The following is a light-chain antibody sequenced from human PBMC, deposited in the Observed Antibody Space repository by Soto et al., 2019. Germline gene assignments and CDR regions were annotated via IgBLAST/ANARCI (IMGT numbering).Light chain of an antibody. J-gene: IGKJ3*01. CDR3: EQRFSTLT. Sequence: DIQMTQSPSSLSASVGDRVTITCRASQSISSYLNWYQQKPGKAPKLLIYAASTLQSGVPSRFNGSRAGIDFTLTSSGVQPEDFGTCYGEQRFSTLTVGPGTKVDIK. CDR2: AAS. CDR1: QSISSY. V-gene: IGKV1-39*01.